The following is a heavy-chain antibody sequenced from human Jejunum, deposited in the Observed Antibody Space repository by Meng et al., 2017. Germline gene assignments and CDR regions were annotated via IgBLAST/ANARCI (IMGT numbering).Heavy chain of an antibody. CDR2: IYWNDEK. J-gene: IGHJ4*02. Sequence: SGPTLVKPTQTLTLTCTFSGFSLSTSGVGVGWIRQPPGKALEWLELIYWNDEKNYSTSLKSRLTITKDTSKNQVVLTMTTMDPVDTATYYCTHLFGGWPYFDYWGQGTLVTVSS. CDR1: GFSLSTSGVG. CDR3: THLFGGWPYFDY. D-gene: IGHD2-21*01. V-gene: IGHV2-5*01.